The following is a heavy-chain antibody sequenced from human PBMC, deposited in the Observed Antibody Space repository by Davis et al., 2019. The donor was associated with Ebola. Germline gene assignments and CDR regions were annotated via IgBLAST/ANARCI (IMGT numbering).Heavy chain of an antibody. V-gene: IGHV3-23*01. D-gene: IGHD2-15*01. CDR3: VKDTPNIWFDV. CDR2: LGTSADT. J-gene: IGHJ3*01. CDR1: GFSFSSYA. Sequence: GESLKISCAASGFSFSSYAMSWVRQAPGKGLEWVSTLGTSADTYYAASVKGRFTISRDNSKNTLHLQMNSLRVEDTAIYYCVKDTPNIWFDVWGQGTMVTVSS.